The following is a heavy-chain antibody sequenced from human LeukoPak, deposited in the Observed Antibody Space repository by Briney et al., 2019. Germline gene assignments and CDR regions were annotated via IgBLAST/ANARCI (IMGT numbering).Heavy chain of an antibody. CDR2: IWADGAP. V-gene: IGHV4-61*02. D-gene: IGHD3-22*01. CDR1: GGSISSGNYY. J-gene: IGHJ4*02. Sequence: PSETLSLTCTVSGGSISSGNYYWSWIRQPAGKGLEWIGRIWADGAPTYRPSLKSRVTISVDTSKNQFSLRLSSVTAADTAVYYCARGYYYDSGGYRHLFDYWGQGSLVTVSS. CDR3: ARGYYYDSGGYRHLFDY.